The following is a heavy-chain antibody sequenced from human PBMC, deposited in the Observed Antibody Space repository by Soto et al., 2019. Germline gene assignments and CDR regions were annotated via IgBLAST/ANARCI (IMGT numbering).Heavy chain of an antibody. CDR2: IYYSGTT. J-gene: IGHJ6*02. D-gene: IGHD5-18*01. CDR3: ARALIQLWPHYYYGMDV. CDR1: GGSISSGDHY. Sequence: SETLSLTCTVSGGSISSGDHYWSWIRQPPGKGLEWIGYIYYSGTTYYNPSLKSRVTISVDTSENQFSLKVNSVAAADTAVYYCARALIQLWPHYYYGMDVWGQGTTVTVSS. V-gene: IGHV4-30-4*01.